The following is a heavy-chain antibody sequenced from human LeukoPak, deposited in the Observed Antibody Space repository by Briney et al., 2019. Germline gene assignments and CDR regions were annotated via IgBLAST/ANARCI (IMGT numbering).Heavy chain of an antibody. D-gene: IGHD2-15*01. Sequence: ASVKVSCKPSGYTFTNYFIHWVRQAPGQGLEWMGMINPSDGSTEYAQKFQGRVTMTMDTSTTTVYMEMNSLRSEDTAIYYRARDGGCSSGGYCRRNYFDYWGQGTLVTVSS. CDR2: INPSDGST. CDR3: ARDGGCSSGGYCRRNYFDY. CDR1: GYTFTNYF. J-gene: IGHJ4*02. V-gene: IGHV1-46*01.